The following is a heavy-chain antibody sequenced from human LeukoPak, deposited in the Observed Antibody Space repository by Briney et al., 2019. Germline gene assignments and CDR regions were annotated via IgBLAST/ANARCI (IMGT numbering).Heavy chain of an antibody. V-gene: IGHV3-23*01. J-gene: IGHJ6*02. CDR3: AKGTSASAYSAMDV. Sequence: GGSLRLSCTASGFTFKAFAMKWVRQAPGKGLEWVSDIVGTGDGAEVHYADSVKGRFTISRDNSNNMLYLQMNSLRAEDTALYHCAKGTSASAYSAMDVWGQGTTVTVSS. CDR1: GFTFKAFA. D-gene: IGHD2-2*02. CDR2: IVGTGDGAEV.